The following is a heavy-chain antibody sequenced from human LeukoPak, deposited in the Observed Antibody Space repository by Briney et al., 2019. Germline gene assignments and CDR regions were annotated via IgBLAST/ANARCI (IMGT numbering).Heavy chain of an antibody. V-gene: IGHV4-34*01. Sequence: PSETLSLTCAVYGGSFSGYYWSWIRQPPGKGLEWIGEINHSGSTNYNPSLKSRVTISVDTSKNQFSLKLSSVTAADTAVYYCARGRKYYFDSSGPRRPYYYYMDVWGNGTTVTVSS. D-gene: IGHD3-22*01. J-gene: IGHJ6*03. CDR1: GGSFSGYY. CDR2: INHSGST. CDR3: ARGRKYYFDSSGPRRPYYYYMDV.